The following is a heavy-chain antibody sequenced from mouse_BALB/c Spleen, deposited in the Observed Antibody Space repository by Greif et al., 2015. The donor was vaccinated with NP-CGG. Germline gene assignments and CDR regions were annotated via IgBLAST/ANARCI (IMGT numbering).Heavy chain of an antibody. J-gene: IGHJ4*01. Sequence: QVQLQQSGPGLVQPSQSLSITCTVSGFSLTSYGVHWVRQSPGKGLEWLGVIWRGGSTDYNAAFMSRLSITKDNSKSQVFFKMNSLQADDTAIYYCAKNYDYDGEGGYYAMDYWGQGTSVTVSS. D-gene: IGHD2-4*01. CDR3: AKNYDYDGEGGYYAMDY. V-gene: IGHV2-5*01. CDR2: IWRGGST. CDR1: GFSLTSYG.